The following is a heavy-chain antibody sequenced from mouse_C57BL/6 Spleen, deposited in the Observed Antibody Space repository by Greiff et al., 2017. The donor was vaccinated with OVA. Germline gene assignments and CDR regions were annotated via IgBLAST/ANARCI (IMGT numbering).Heavy chain of an antibody. V-gene: IGHV1-80*01. D-gene: IGHD1-1*01. CDR3: AARVGDYYGSSFAY. Sequence: QVQLQQSGAELVKPGASVKISCKASGYAFSSYWMNWVKQRPGKGLEWIGQIYPGDGDTNYNGKFKGKATLTADKSSSTAYMQLSSLTSEDSAVYFCAARVGDYYGSSFAYWGQGTLVTVSA. CDR2: IYPGDGDT. CDR1: GYAFSSYW. J-gene: IGHJ3*01.